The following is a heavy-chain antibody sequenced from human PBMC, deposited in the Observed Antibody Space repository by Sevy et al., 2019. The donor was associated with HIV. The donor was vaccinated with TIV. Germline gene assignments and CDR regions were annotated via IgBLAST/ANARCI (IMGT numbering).Heavy chain of an antibody. D-gene: IGHD6-19*01. J-gene: IGHJ6*03. Sequence: SETLSLTCVVYGGSFSGYYWTWIRQPPGKGLEWIGEINHSGSTNYNPSLKSRVIISVDTSRNQFSLKVSSVTAADTAVYYCARSPIFGYSSGRGTYYYYYMDVWGKGTTVTVSS. CDR1: GGSFSGYY. V-gene: IGHV4-34*01. CDR3: ARSPIFGYSSGRGTYYYYYMDV. CDR2: INHSGST.